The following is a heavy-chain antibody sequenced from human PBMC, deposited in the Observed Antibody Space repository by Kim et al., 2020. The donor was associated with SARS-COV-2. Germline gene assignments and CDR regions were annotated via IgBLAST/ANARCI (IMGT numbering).Heavy chain of an antibody. V-gene: IGHV2-70*01. CDR3: ARMGPDAFDI. J-gene: IGHJ3*02. CDR2: DK. Sequence: DKYYRTSLKTRLTISKDTSKNQVVLTMTNMDPVDTATYYCARMGPDAFDIWGQGTMVTVSS.